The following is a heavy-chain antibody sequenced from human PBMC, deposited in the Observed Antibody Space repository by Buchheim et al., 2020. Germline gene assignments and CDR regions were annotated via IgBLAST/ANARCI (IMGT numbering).Heavy chain of an antibody. J-gene: IGHJ6*02. D-gene: IGHD3-3*01. Sequence: EVQLLESGGGLVQPGGSLRLSCAASGFTFSSYAMSWVRQAPGKGLEWVSAISGSGGSTYYADSVKGRFTISRDNSKNTLYLQMNSLRAEDTAVYYCAKGPPKTDFWSGYYSYYYGMDVWGQGTT. CDR1: GFTFSSYA. CDR2: ISGSGGST. V-gene: IGHV3-23*01. CDR3: AKGPPKTDFWSGYYSYYYGMDV.